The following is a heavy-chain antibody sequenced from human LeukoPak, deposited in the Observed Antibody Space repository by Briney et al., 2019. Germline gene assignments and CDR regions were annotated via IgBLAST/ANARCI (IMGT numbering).Heavy chain of an antibody. J-gene: IGHJ6*02. D-gene: IGHD2-21*02. CDR1: GGTFSSYA. CDR3: ARQYCGGDCYDYYYYGMDV. V-gene: IGHV1-69*13. Sequence: SVKVSFKASGGTFSSYAISWVRQAPGQGLEWMGGIIPIFGTANYAQKFQGRVTITADESTSTAYMELSSLRSEDTAVYYCARQYCGGDCYDYYYYGMDVWGQGTTVTVSS. CDR2: IIPIFGTA.